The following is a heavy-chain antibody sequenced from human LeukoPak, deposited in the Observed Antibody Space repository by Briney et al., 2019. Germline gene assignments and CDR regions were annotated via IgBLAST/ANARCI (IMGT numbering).Heavy chain of an antibody. Sequence: GGSLRLSCAVSGFTFSDTYMTWIRQAPGKGLEWVAFIRYDGSNKYYADSVKGRFTISKDNSKNTLYLQMNSLRAEDTAVYYCAKWRSSGYFFDYWGQGTLVTVSS. CDR1: GFTFSDTY. CDR2: IRYDGSNK. CDR3: AKWRSSGYFFDY. D-gene: IGHD3-22*01. V-gene: IGHV3-30*02. J-gene: IGHJ4*02.